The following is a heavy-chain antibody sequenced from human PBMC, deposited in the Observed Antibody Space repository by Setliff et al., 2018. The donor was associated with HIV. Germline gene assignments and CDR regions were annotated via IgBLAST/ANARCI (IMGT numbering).Heavy chain of an antibody. J-gene: IGHJ5*02. CDR1: GVSIKGYY. D-gene: IGHD2-15*01. CDR2: VYSTGSG. CDR3: ARAPCAGGTCYAWFDP. Sequence: SETLSLTCTVSGVSIKGYYWTWIRQPAGKGLECIGRVYSTGSGNYNPSLESRVTMSVDMSTNRFSLRLSSVTAADTAVYYCARAPCAGGTCYAWFDPWGQGTLVTVSS. V-gene: IGHV4-4*07.